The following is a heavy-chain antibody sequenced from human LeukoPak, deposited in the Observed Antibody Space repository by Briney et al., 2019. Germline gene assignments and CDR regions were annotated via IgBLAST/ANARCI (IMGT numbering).Heavy chain of an antibody. D-gene: IGHD5-18*01. Sequence: SETLSLTCTVSGDSISSSSYYWGWIRQPPGKGLEWIGYIYYSGSTNYNPSLKSRVTISVDTSKNQFSLKLSSVTAADTAVYYCARYASFRGYSSETNWFDPWGQGTLVTVSS. J-gene: IGHJ5*02. CDR1: GDSISSSSYY. CDR3: ARYASFRGYSSETNWFDP. V-gene: IGHV4-61*05. CDR2: IYYSGST.